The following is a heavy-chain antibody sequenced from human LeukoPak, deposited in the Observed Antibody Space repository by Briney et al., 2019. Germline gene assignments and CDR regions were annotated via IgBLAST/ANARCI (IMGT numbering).Heavy chain of an antibody. CDR1: GGTFISYA. V-gene: IGHV1-69*13. CDR3: ARDLAAAGRNDAFDI. Sequence: SVKVSCKASGGTFISYAISWVRQAPGQGLEWMGGIIPIFGTANYAQKFQGRVTITADESTSTAYMELSSLRSEDTAVYYCARDLAAAGRNDAFDIWGQGTMVTVPS. CDR2: IIPIFGTA. J-gene: IGHJ3*02. D-gene: IGHD6-13*01.